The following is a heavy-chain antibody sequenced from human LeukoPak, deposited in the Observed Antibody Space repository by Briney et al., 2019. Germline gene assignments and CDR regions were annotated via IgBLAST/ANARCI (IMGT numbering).Heavy chain of an antibody. CDR3: ARHNNQDNNYFDY. CDR2: IYYSGST. Sequence: SETLSLTCTVSGGSISSSSYYWGWIRQPPGKGLEWIGSIYYSGSTYYNPPLKSRVTISVDTSKNQFSLKLSSVTAADTAVYYCARHNNQDNNYFDYWGQGTLVTVSS. J-gene: IGHJ4*02. D-gene: IGHD1-1*01. V-gene: IGHV4-39*01. CDR1: GGSISSSSYY.